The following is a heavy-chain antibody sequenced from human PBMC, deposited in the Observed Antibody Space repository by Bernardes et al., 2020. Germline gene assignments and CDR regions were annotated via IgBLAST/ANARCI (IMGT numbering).Heavy chain of an antibody. J-gene: IGHJ4*02. CDR2: ISFSGDNT. CDR3: VRDRSYGGHSLVGDN. V-gene: IGHV3-23*01. CDR1: GFSFNNYV. Sequence: GGSLRLSCVASGFSFNNYVMSWVRQAPGKGLEWVSAISFSGDNTYYANSVKGRFTISRDISKNTLYLQMNSLSAEDTAVYYCVRDRSYGGHSLVGDNWGRGTLVTVSS. D-gene: IGHD4-17*01.